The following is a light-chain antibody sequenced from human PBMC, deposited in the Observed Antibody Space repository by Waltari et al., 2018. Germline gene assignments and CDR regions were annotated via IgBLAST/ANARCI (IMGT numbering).Light chain of an antibody. CDR3: SSYTSSSTRRV. J-gene: IGLJ3*02. CDR1: SSDDGGYNY. Sequence: QSALTQPAPVSGSSGQSITISCTGTSSDDGGYNYVSWYQQRPGKAPKLMIYDVSNRTSVLSKRFAGSKPGHTASQTISGLQAEDEADYYCSSYTSSSTRRVFGGGTKLTVL. CDR2: DVS. V-gene: IGLV2-14*01.